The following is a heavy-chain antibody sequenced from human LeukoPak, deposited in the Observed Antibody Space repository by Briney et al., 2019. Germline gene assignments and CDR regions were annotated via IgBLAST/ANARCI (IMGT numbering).Heavy chain of an antibody. J-gene: IGHJ3*02. V-gene: IGHV3-11*04. CDR1: GFTFSDYY. CDR2: ISPSGGSL. CDR3: ARVSYYPHDAFDI. D-gene: IGHD1-26*01. Sequence: GGSLRLSCAASGFTFSDYYMSWIRQAPGKGLEWLSYISPSGGSLFYSDSVKGRVTISRDNAKNSLYLQMNSLRAEDTALYYCARVSYYPHDAFDIWGQGTMVTVSS.